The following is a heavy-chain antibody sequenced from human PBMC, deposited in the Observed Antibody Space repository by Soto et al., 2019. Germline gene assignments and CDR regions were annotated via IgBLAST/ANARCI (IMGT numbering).Heavy chain of an antibody. D-gene: IGHD2-8*01. CDR1: GFTFSSYW. J-gene: IGHJ4*02. CDR2: INPGGSIT. Sequence: EEQLVESGGGLVPPGGSLRLSCAASGFTFSSYWMHWVRQAPGKGLVWVSRINPGGSITAYADSVKGRFTISRDNAKNTLYLQMNTLRGDDTAVYYCARVPTGKYGVWNYWGQGTLVTVSS. V-gene: IGHV3-74*01. CDR3: ARVPTGKYGVWNY.